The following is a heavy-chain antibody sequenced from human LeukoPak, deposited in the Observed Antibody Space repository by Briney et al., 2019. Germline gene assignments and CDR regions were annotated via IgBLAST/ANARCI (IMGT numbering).Heavy chain of an antibody. CDR2: ISYDGSNK. Sequence: GGSLRLSCAASGFTFSSYGMHWVRQAPGKGLEWVAVISYDGSNKYYADSVKGRFTISRDNSKNTLYLQMNSLRAEDTAVYYCAKRRLTPYYGMDVWGQGTTVTVSS. V-gene: IGHV3-30*18. J-gene: IGHJ6*02. CDR3: AKRRLTPYYGMDV. CDR1: GFTFSSYG. D-gene: IGHD6-25*01.